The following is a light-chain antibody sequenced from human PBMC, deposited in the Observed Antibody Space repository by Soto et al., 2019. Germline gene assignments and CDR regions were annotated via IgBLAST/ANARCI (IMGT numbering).Light chain of an antibody. CDR1: SSDVGGYNY. Sequence: LTQPPSASGSPGQSVTISCTGTSSDVGGYNYVSWYQQHPGKAPKLMIYEVSKRPSGVPDRFSGSKSGNTASLTVSGLQAEDEADYYCSSYAGSNNPYVFGTGTKVTVL. V-gene: IGLV2-8*01. CDR3: SSYAGSNNPYV. CDR2: EVS. J-gene: IGLJ1*01.